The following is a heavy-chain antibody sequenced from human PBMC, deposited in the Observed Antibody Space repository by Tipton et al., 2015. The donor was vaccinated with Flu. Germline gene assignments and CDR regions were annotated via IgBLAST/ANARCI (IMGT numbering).Heavy chain of an antibody. V-gene: IGHV3-48*03. Sequence: VQLVQSGGGVVQPGGSLRLSCAASGFTFSSYEMNWVRQAPGKGLEWLSYISSSGSTISYADSVRGRFTISRDNAKNSLYLQLNSLRAEDTAVYYCATLTGDDYWGQGDLVTVSS. D-gene: IGHD7-27*01. CDR2: ISSSGSTI. J-gene: IGHJ4*02. CDR1: GFTFSSYE. CDR3: ATLTGDDY.